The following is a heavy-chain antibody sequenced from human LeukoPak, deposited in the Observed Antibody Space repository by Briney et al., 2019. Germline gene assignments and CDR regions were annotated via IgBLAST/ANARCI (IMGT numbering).Heavy chain of an antibody. J-gene: IGHJ4*02. V-gene: IGHV3-15*01. CDR3: TTDGSRYFDWLFKGRPFDY. CDR2: IKSKTDGGTT. Sequence: GGSLRLSCAASGFTFSNAWMSWVRQAPGKGLEWVGRIKSKTDGGTTDYAAPVKGRFTISRDDSKNTLYLQMNSLKTEDTAVYYCTTDGSRYFDWLFKGRPFDYWGQGTLVTVSS. D-gene: IGHD3-9*01. CDR1: GFTFSNAW.